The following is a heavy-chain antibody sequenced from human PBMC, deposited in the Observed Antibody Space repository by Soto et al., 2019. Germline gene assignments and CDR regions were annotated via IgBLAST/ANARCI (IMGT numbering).Heavy chain of an antibody. CDR2: INSDGGTT. CDR1: GFTFSNYW. CDR3: ARGARGYYYMDV. D-gene: IGHD5-12*01. V-gene: IGHV3-74*01. J-gene: IGHJ6*03. Sequence: EVQLVESGGGLVQHGGSLRLSCAASGFTFSNYWIHWVRQAPGKGLVWLSRINSDGGTTNYADSVKGRFTISRDNAKNTLSLQMNSLGADDTAVYYCARGARGYYYMDVWVKGTTVTVSS.